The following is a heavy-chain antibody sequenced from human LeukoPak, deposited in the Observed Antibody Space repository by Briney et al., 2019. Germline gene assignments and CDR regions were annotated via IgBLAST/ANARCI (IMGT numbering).Heavy chain of an antibody. V-gene: IGHV3-23*01. CDR1: GLTLSSYA. Sequence: GGSLRLSCAASGLTLSSYAMSWVRQAPGKGLEWVSAISGNGDSTYYADSVKGRLTISRDNSKNTLYLQMNSLRAEDTAVYNCARGRGSYSLDYWGQGTLVTVSS. CDR2: ISGNGDST. CDR3: ARGRGSYSLDY. D-gene: IGHD3-10*01. J-gene: IGHJ4*02.